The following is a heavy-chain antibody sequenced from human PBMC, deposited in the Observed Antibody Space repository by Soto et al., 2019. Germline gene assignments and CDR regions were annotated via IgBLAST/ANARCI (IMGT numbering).Heavy chain of an antibody. CDR3: ARLGSPFDY. Sequence: LSLTCTVSGGSISSSSYYWGWIRQPPGKGLEWIGSIYYSGSTYYNPSLKSRVTISVDTSKNQFSLKLSSVTAADTAVYYCARLGSPFDYWGQGTLVTVSS. D-gene: IGHD6-13*01. CDR1: GGSISSSSYY. CDR2: IYYSGST. J-gene: IGHJ4*02. V-gene: IGHV4-39*01.